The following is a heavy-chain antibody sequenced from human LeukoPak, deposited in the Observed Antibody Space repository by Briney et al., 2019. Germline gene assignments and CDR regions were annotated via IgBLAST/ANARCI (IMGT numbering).Heavy chain of an antibody. D-gene: IGHD4-17*01. CDR3: AKGNYYGYYAY. CDR1: GFTFSSTG. V-gene: IGHV3-30*18. CDR2: VSYDGTNK. J-gene: IGHJ4*02. Sequence: GGSLRLSCAASGFTFSSTGMHWVRQAPGKGLEWVAVVSYDGTNKYYADSVKGRFTVSRDNSKNTLYLQMNSLRAEDTALYYCAKGNYYGYYAYWGQGTLVTVSS.